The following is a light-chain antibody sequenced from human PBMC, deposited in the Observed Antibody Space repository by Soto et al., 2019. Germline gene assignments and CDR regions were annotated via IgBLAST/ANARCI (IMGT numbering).Light chain of an antibody. Sequence: QSVLLQPPSASGTPGQRVTISCSGSSSNIGSNTVSWYQQLPGPAPKLLIYSHNQRPSGVPDRFSGSKSGTSASLAISGLQSDDEADYYCAAWDDSLTAYVFGTGTKLTVL. CDR1: SSNIGSNT. CDR2: SHN. J-gene: IGLJ1*01. V-gene: IGLV1-44*01. CDR3: AAWDDSLTAYV.